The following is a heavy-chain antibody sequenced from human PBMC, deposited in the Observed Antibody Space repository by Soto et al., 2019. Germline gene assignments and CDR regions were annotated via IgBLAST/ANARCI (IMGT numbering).Heavy chain of an antibody. D-gene: IGHD1-1*01. V-gene: IGHV4-30-4*01. Sequence: QGQLQESGPGVVRPSQTLSLTCTVSGASISSGDHYWTWIRQPPGKGLEWIGYIYYSGSTFYNPSRNTRVTMSIDMSKRQFSLNLRSVTAADTAFYYWAYSQPKEAFDLWGQGTMVIVSS. J-gene: IGHJ3*01. CDR3: AYSQPKEAFDL. CDR1: GASISSGDHY. CDR2: IYYSGST.